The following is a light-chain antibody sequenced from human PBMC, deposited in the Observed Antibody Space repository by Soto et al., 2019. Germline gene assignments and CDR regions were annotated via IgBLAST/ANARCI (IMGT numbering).Light chain of an antibody. CDR2: AAS. CDR1: QTISSY. CDR3: QQSYSTPRT. J-gene: IGKJ1*01. Sequence: DIQMTQSPSSLSASVGDRVTITCRASQTISSYLNWYHQKPGKAPKLLIYAASTLQSGVPSWFSGSGSGTDFTLTISSLQPEDFATYFCQQSYSTPRTFGQGTKVEIK. V-gene: IGKV1-39*01.